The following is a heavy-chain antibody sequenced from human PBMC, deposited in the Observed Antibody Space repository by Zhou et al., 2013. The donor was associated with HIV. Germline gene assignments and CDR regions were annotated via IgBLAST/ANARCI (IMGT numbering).Heavy chain of an antibody. CDR3: ARDILPTVTTRTAFVFDC. J-gene: IGHJ4*02. V-gene: IGHV1-18*01. D-gene: IGHD4-17*01. Sequence: QAQLVQSGSEVKKPGASVRVSCKASGYRFNAYGMSWVRQAPGQGLQWMGWISVYNGDTNYAQKLHGRVTMTTNTSASTAYMELSSLRSEDTAVYYCARDILPTVTTRTAFVFDCWGQGTLVTVSS. CDR2: ISVYNGDT. CDR1: GYRFNAYG.